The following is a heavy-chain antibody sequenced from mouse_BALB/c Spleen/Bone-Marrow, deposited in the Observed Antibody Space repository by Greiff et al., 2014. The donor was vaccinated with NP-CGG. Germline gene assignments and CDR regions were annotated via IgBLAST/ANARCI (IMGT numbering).Heavy chain of an antibody. CDR2: IYPGDGST. J-gene: IGHJ3*01. CDR3: ARDDYGY. V-gene: IGHV1S56*01. Sequence: VQLQQSGPELVKPGASVKMSCKASGYTFTSYYIHWVKQRPGQGLEWIGWIYPGDGSTKYNEKFKGKTTLTADKSSSTVYMLLNSLTSEDSAIYFCARDDYGYWGQGTLVTVSA. CDR1: GYTFTSYY. D-gene: IGHD2-4*01.